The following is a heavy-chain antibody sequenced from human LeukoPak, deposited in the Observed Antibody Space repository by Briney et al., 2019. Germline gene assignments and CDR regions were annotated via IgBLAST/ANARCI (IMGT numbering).Heavy chain of an antibody. CDR3: ARDSIRYCSSTSCCGLAFDI. D-gene: IGHD2-2*01. J-gene: IGHJ3*02. Sequence: SVKVSCKASGGXFSSYAMSWVRQAPGQGLEWMGGIIPIFGTANYAQKFQGRVTITADESTSTAYMELSSLRSEDTAVYYCARDSIRYCSSTSCCGLAFDIWGQGTMVTVSS. V-gene: IGHV1-69*01. CDR1: GGXFSSYA. CDR2: IIPIFGTA.